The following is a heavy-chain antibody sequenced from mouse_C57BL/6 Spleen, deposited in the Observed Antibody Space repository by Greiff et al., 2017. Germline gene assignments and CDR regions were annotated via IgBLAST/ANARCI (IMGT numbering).Heavy chain of an antibody. J-gene: IGHJ4*01. V-gene: IGHV5-9-1*02. Sequence: EVMLVESGEGLVKPGGSLKLSCAASGFTFSSYAMSWVRQTPEKRLEWVAYISSGGDYIYYADTVKGRFTISRDNARNTLYLQMSRLKSEDTAMSYGTREENYYGSSLYAMDYWGQGTSVTVSS. CDR2: ISSGGDYI. D-gene: IGHD1-1*01. CDR3: TREENYYGSSLYAMDY. CDR1: GFTFSSYA.